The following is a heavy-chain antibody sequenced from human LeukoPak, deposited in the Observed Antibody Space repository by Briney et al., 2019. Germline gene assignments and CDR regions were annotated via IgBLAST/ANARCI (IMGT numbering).Heavy chain of an antibody. CDR2: ISSSTRNI. CDR1: GFTLITYW. Sequence: GGSLRLSCAASGFTLITYWMTWVRQAPGKGPEWVSYISSSTRNIYYADSVKGRFTISRDNAKNSLYLQMNSLRAEDTAVYYCAELGITMIGGVWGKGTTVTISS. D-gene: IGHD3-10*02. V-gene: IGHV3-48*01. CDR3: AELGITMIGGV. J-gene: IGHJ6*04.